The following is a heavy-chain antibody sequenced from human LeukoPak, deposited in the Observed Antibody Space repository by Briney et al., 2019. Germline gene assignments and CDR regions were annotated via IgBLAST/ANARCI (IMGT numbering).Heavy chain of an antibody. CDR2: ISGSGGST. CDR1: GFTFSSYA. CDR3: AKDYYDSSGYYFGDAFDI. Sequence: PGGSLRPSCAASGFTFSSYAMSWVRQAPGKGLEWVSAISGSGGSTYYADSVKGRFTISRDNSKNTLYLQMNSLRAEDTAVYYCAKDYYDSSGYYFGDAFDIWGQGTMVTVSS. D-gene: IGHD3-22*01. V-gene: IGHV3-23*01. J-gene: IGHJ3*02.